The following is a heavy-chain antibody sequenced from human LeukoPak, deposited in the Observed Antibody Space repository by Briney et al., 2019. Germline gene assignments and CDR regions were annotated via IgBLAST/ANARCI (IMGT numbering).Heavy chain of an antibody. CDR2: INPSGGST. CDR1: GYTFTSYY. Sequence: ASVKVSCKASGYTFTSYYMHWVRQAPGQGLEWMGIINPSGGSTSYAQKFQGRVTMTRDTSTSTVYMELSSLRSEDTAVYYCARGYCSGGSCSTDYGMDVWGKGTTVTVSS. V-gene: IGHV1-46*01. J-gene: IGHJ6*04. D-gene: IGHD2-15*01. CDR3: ARGYCSGGSCSTDYGMDV.